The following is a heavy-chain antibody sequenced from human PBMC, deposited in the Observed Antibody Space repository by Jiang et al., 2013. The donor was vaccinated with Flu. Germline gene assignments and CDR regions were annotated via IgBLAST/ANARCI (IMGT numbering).Heavy chain of an antibody. J-gene: IGHJ4*02. V-gene: IGHV4-39*01. Sequence: GPGLVKPSETLSLTCSVSGGSISSDTYYWGWIRQPPGKGLEWIACIKYSGHTYYNPSLKSRVTISADSPNNQFSLNLRSVTAADTAVYYCARQPAFKGEWYYDYWGQGTLPGXRLL. CDR2: IKYSGHT. CDR1: GGSISSDTYY. D-gene: IGHD2-2*01. CDR3: ARQPAFKGEWYYDY.